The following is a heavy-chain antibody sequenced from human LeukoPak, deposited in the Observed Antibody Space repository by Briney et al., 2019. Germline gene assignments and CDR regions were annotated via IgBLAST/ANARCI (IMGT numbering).Heavy chain of an antibody. CDR1: GGSISSSSYF. D-gene: IGHD1-26*01. J-gene: IGHJ4*02. CDR2: IYYSGST. V-gene: IGHV4-39*07. CDR3: ARAGPRGSQPIAY. Sequence: SETLSLNCTVSGGSISSSSYFWGGIRQPPGKGLEWIGSIYYSGSTYYNPSLKTRVTISVDTSKDQFSLKPSSVTAAHTAVYSCARAGPRGSQPIAYSGQGTLVTVSS.